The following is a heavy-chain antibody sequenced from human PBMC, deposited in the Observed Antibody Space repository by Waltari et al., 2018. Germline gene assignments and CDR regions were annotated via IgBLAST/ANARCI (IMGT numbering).Heavy chain of an antibody. CDR2: IRFDGSKI. J-gene: IGHJ6*03. D-gene: IGHD6-25*01. Sequence: QVQVVESGGGVVQPGGSLRLSCAASGFTFSNYGMHWVRQAPGKGLEWVAFIRFDGSKISYADSVKGRFTISRDNSKNTLFLQMNSLRAEDTALYYCARSAHVYYYMDVWGKGTTVTVSS. CDR3: ARSAHVYYYMDV. CDR1: GFTFSNYG. V-gene: IGHV3-30*02.